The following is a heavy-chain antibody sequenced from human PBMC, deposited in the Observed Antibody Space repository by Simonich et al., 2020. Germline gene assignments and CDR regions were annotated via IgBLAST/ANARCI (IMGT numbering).Heavy chain of an antibody. CDR3: ARGPRWTGDDAFDI. V-gene: IGHV1-2*02. CDR2: SNPNRGGT. Sequence: QVQLVQSGAEVKKPGASVKVSCKASGYTFTGYYMHWVRQAPGQGLEWMGWSNPNRGGTNDAQKFQGRVTMTRDTSISTAYMELSRLRSDDTAVYYCARGPRWTGDDAFDIWGQGTMVTVSS. D-gene: IGHD7-27*01. J-gene: IGHJ3*02. CDR1: GYTFTGYY.